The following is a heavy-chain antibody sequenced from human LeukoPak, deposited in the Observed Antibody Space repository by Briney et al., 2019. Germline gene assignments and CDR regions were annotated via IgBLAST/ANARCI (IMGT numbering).Heavy chain of an antibody. CDR1: GFTFSSYS. Sequence: GGSLRLSCAASGFTFSSYSMNWVRQAPGKGLEWISSISSSSSYIYYADSVKGRFTISRDNAKNSLYLQMNSLRAEDTAVYYCAKDQIWSGYSAFDYWGQGTLVTVSS. D-gene: IGHD3-3*01. J-gene: IGHJ4*02. V-gene: IGHV3-21*01. CDR2: ISSSSSYI. CDR3: AKDQIWSGYSAFDY.